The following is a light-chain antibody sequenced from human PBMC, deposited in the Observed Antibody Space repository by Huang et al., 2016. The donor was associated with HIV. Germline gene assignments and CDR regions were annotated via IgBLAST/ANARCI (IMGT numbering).Light chain of an antibody. Sequence: EIQMTQSPSSLSASGGVRVTITCRASQNIDSYLKWYQQKPGKAPKRLIYAASILQSGVPAGFSGSGSGTKFSLTISSLQPEDFATYYCQQSYSTPRTFGQGTKLDIK. CDR3: QQSYSTPRT. V-gene: IGKV1-39*01. CDR2: AAS. J-gene: IGKJ2*01. CDR1: QNIDSY.